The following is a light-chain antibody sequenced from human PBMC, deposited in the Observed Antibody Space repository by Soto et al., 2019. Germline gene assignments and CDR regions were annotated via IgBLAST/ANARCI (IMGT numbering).Light chain of an antibody. CDR3: SSYAGSNNFNV. CDR1: SSDVGGYNY. V-gene: IGLV2-8*01. CDR2: EVS. J-gene: IGLJ1*01. Sequence: SVLTQPPSASGSPGQSVTISCTGTSSDVGGYNYVSWYQQHPGKAPKLMIYEVSKRPSGVPDRFSGSKSGNTASLTVSGPQAEDEADYYCSSYAGSNNFNVFGTGTKVTVL.